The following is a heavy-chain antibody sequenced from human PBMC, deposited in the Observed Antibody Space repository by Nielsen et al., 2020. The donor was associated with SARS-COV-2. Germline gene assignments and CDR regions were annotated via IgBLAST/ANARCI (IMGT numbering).Heavy chain of an antibody. Sequence: GESLKISCAASGFKFTSYTMNWVRQAPGKGLEWVASITMSGAYMYYADSVRGRFTVSRDNADNSLSLQMNSLRDDDTAVYYCARDQDGGAATSNWYFDLWGRGTLVIVSS. CDR2: ITMSGAYM. J-gene: IGHJ2*01. D-gene: IGHD6-25*01. CDR1: GFKFTSYT. CDR3: ARDQDGGAATSNWYFDL. V-gene: IGHV3-21*01.